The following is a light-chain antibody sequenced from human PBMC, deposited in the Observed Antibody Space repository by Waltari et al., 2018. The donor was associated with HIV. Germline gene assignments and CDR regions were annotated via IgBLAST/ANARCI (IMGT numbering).Light chain of an antibody. CDR1: SSDIGGYNY. CDR2: EVT. V-gene: IGLV2-8*01. CDR3: SSYAPTNKFYVL. J-gene: IGLJ2*01. Sequence: QSALTQPPSASGSPGQSVTMSCTGTSSDIGGYNYVSWYQQHPGKAPKLIMTEVTKRPSGVPDRFSGSKSGNTASLTVSVLQAEDEAHYYCSSYAPTNKFYVLFGGGTTLTVL.